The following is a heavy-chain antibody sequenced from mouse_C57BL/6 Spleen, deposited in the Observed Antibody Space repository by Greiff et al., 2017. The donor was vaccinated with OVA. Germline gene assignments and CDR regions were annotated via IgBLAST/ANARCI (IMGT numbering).Heavy chain of an antibody. V-gene: IGHV3-6*01. J-gene: IGHJ4*01. D-gene: IGHD2-10*02. CDR1: GYSITSGYY. Sequence: EVQLQESGPGLVKPSQSLSLTCSVTGYSITSGYYWNWIRQFPGNKLEWMGYISYDGSNNYNPSLKNRISITRDTSKNQFFLKLNSVTTEDTATYYCARASIYAMDYWGQGTSVTASP. CDR2: ISYDGSN. CDR3: ARASIYAMDY.